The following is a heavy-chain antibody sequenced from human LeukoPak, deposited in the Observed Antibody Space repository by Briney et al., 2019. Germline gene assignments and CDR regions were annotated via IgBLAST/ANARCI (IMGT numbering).Heavy chain of an antibody. CDR3: AKGGLRSDWFDS. CDR1: GFTFSSYV. J-gene: IGHJ5*01. Sequence: GGSLRLSCAASGFTFSSYVMSWVRQAPGKGLEWVSVISVSGDSTYYADSVKGRFTISRDNSKNTLYMQMNSLRVEDTAVYYCAKGGLRSDWFDSWGQGTLVTASS. CDR2: ISVSGDST. D-gene: IGHD4-17*01. V-gene: IGHV3-23*01.